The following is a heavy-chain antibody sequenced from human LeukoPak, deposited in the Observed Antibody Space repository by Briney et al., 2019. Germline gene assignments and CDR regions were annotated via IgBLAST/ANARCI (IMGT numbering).Heavy chain of an antibody. CDR1: GFTFSTYG. Sequence: GGSLRLSCAASGFTFSTYGMLWVRQAPGKGLVWVSRINSNGKITNYADSVKGRLTISGDYTKNTLYLQMNSLRAEDTAVYYCARYSGQDAFDIWGQGTTVTVSS. J-gene: IGHJ3*02. CDR3: ARYSGQDAFDI. D-gene: IGHD2-21*01. CDR2: INSNGKIT. V-gene: IGHV3-74*01.